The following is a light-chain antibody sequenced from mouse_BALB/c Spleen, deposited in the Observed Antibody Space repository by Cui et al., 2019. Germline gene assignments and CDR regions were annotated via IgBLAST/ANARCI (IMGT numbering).Light chain of an antibody. J-gene: IGKJ1*01. CDR1: SSVSY. CDR2: ATS. CDR3: QQWSSNPWT. Sequence: QIVLSQSPASLSASPGEKVTMTCSASSSVSYIHWYQQKPGSSPKPWIYATSNLASGVPARFSGSGSGTSYSLTISRVEAEDAATYYCQQWSSNPWTFGGGTKLEIK. V-gene: IGKV4-72*01.